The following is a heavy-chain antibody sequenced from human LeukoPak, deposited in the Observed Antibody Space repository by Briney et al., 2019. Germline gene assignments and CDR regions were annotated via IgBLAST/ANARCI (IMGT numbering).Heavy chain of an antibody. CDR3: VRAVTTYQSYYYMDD. CDR2: INHSGST. V-gene: IGHV4-34*01. CDR1: GGSFSGYY. D-gene: IGHD4-11*01. Sequence: PSETLSLTCAVYGGSFSGYYWRWIRQPPGKGLEWIEEINHSGSTNYNPSLKSRVTISVDTSKNQFSLKLSSVTAADTAVYYCVRAVTTYQSYYYMDDWGKGTTVTVSS. J-gene: IGHJ6*03.